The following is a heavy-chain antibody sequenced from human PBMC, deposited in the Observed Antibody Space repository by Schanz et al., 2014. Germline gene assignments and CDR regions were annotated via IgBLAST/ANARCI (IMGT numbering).Heavy chain of an antibody. J-gene: IGHJ3*02. D-gene: IGHD5-18*01. CDR2: INGYNGHT. CDR3: TRGGYSYALSAFDI. CDR1: GYTFSSYG. V-gene: IGHV1-18*01. Sequence: QVQLVQSGAEVKKPGASVKVSCKASGYTFSSYGINWVRQAPGQGLEWLGWINGYNGHTLYAQKLQGRVTMTTDTSTGTAYMELRSLRSDDTALYYCTRGGYSYALSAFDIWGQGTMVTVSS.